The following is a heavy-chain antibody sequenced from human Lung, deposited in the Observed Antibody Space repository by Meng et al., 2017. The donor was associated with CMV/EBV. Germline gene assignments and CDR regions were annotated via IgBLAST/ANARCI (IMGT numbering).Heavy chain of an antibody. CDR1: GFTFSSHW. CDR2: INQDGSQN. D-gene: IGHD6-13*01. J-gene: IGHJ6*02. Sequence: GESXKISCAASGFTFSSHWMTWVRQAPGKGLEWVANINQDGSQNNYVDSVKGRFTISRDNAKNSLFLQMNSLRAEDTAVYYCARVAAAGRGMDVWGLGTTVTVSS. CDR3: ARVAAAGRGMDV. V-gene: IGHV3-7*04.